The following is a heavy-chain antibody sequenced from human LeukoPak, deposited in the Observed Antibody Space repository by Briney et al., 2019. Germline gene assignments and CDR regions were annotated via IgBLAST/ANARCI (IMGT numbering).Heavy chain of an antibody. CDR1: GGSISAYY. Sequence: SETLSLTCTVSGGSISAYYWTWIRQPPGKGLEWIGYIYYSGSTNYNPSLKSRVTISGDTSKNQFYLKLNSMTAADTAVYYCARGPYYYDSRGRYYYYGMDVWGQGTTVTVSS. J-gene: IGHJ6*02. CDR2: IYYSGST. D-gene: IGHD3-22*01. V-gene: IGHV4-59*01. CDR3: ARGPYYYDSRGRYYYYGMDV.